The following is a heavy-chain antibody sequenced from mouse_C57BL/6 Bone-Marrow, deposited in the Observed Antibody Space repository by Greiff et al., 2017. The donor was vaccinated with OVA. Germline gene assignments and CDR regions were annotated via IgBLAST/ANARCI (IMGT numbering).Heavy chain of an antibody. CDR3: ARGGAVVAPFDY. D-gene: IGHD1-1*01. J-gene: IGHJ2*01. Sequence: EVKLMESGPELVKPGASVKIPCKASGYTFTDYNMDWVKQSHGKSLEWIGDINPNNGGTIYNQKFKGKATLTVDKSSSTAYMELRSLTSEDTAVYYCARGGAVVAPFDYWGQGTTLTVSS. CDR1: GYTFTDYN. V-gene: IGHV1-18*01. CDR2: INPNNGGT.